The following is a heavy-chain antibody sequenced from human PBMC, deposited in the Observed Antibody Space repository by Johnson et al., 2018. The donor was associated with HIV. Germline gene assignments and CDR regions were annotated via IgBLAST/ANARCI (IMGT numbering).Heavy chain of an antibody. CDR3: AKSSGSSGAFDI. Sequence: QVQLVESGGDLVQPGRSLRLSCAASGFRFDEYAMHWVRQAPGKGLEWVAFIRYDGSNKYYADSVKGRFTISRDNSKNTLYLQMNSLRAEDTAVYYCAKSSGSSGAFDIWGQGTMVTVSS. D-gene: IGHD2-15*01. J-gene: IGHJ3*02. V-gene: IGHV3-30*02. CDR2: IRYDGSNK. CDR1: GFRFDEYA.